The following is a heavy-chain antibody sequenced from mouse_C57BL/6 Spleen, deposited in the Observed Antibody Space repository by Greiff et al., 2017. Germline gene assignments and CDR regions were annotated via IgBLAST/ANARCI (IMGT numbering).Heavy chain of an antibody. J-gene: IGHJ4*01. CDR2: IDPETGGT. D-gene: IGHD2-1*01. CDR3: TVEVTPGRGAMDY. Sequence: QVQLQQSGAELVRPGASVTLSCKASGYTFTDYEMHWVKQTPVHGLEWIGAIDPETGGTAYNQKFKGKAILTADKSSSTAYMELRSLTSEDSAVYYCTVEVTPGRGAMDYWGQGTSVTVSS. V-gene: IGHV1-15*01. CDR1: GYTFTDYE.